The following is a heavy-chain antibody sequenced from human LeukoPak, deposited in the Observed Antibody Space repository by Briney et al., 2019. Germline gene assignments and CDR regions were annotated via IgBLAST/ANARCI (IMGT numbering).Heavy chain of an antibody. D-gene: IGHD6-6*01. CDR2: INPSGGST. CDR1: GFTFSSYG. Sequence: GGSLRLSCAASGFTFSSYGMHWVRQAPGQGLEWMGIINPSGGSTSYAQKFQGRVTMTRDMSTSTVYMELSSLRSEDTAVYYCARDRRSSSSSGSMWFDPWGQGTLVTVSS. J-gene: IGHJ5*02. V-gene: IGHV1-46*01. CDR3: ARDRRSSSSSGSMWFDP.